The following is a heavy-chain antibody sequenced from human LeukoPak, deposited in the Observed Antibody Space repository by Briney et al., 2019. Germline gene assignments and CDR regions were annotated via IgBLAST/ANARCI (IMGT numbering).Heavy chain of an antibody. CDR3: ARGRDSDYAFDY. CDR1: GFTFSSYT. Sequence: PGGSLRLSCAASGFTFSSYTINCVRQAPGKGLEWVSSISSGSTNIYYADSVKGRFTISRDNAKNSLYLQMNNLRDEDTAVYYCARGRDSDYAFDYWGQGTLVTVSS. V-gene: IGHV3-21*01. D-gene: IGHD4-17*01. CDR2: ISSGSTNI. J-gene: IGHJ4*02.